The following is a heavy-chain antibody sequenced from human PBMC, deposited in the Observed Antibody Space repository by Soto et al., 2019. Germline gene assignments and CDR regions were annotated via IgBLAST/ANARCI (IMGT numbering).Heavy chain of an antibody. V-gene: IGHV4-59*01. CDR3: ARMTFYDYFDY. J-gene: IGHJ4*02. D-gene: IGHD2-2*01. Sequence: QVQLQESGPGLVKPSETLSLTCTVSGGSISSYYWSWIRQPPGKGLEWIGYIYYSGSTNYNPSLKSRVTISVDTSKNQFSLKLSSVTAADTAVYYCARMTFYDYFDYWGQGTLVTVSS. CDR1: GGSISSYY. CDR2: IYYSGST.